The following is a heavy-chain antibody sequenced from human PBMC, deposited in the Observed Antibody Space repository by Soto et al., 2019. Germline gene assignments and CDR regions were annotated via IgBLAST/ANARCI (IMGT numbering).Heavy chain of an antibody. CDR1: GDSVTSGNYY. CDR3: ERISVDRSMRYLFDS. V-gene: IGHV4-61*01. Sequence: SETRSVTWTVSGDSVTSGNYYWSCIRQPPGKGLEWIGYIYYSGNTNYSPSLKSRVTMSLDRSNNQFSLNLSSVTAADTAVYYCERISVDRSMRYLFDSRAQRTSVPVS. J-gene: IGHJ5*01. D-gene: IGHD5-18*01. CDR2: IYYSGNT.